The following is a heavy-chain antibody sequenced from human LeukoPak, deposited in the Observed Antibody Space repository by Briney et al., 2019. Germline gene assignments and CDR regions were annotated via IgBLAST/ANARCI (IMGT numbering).Heavy chain of an antibody. J-gene: IGHJ4*02. CDR1: GGSISSYY. CDR3: ARSRYGSGPYYFDY. CDR2: IYYSGST. D-gene: IGHD3-10*01. V-gene: IGHV4-59*12. Sequence: SETLSLTCTASGGSISSYYWSWIRQPPGQGLEWIGYIYYSGSTNYNPSLKSRVTISVDTSKNQFSLKLSSVTAADTAVYYCARSRYGSGPYYFDYWGQGTLVTVSS.